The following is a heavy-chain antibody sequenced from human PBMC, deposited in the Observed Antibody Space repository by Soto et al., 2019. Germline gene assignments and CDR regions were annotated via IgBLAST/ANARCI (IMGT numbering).Heavy chain of an antibody. CDR1: GYTFTNYG. J-gene: IGHJ4*02. Sequence: SVKVSCKASGYTFTNYGITWVRQAPGQGLEWMGGIVPTVDTSTYAQKFQGRVTITADKFTNTVYMELSSLRSDDTAVYYCVRVVAIPGYPDNWGQGTLVTVSS. D-gene: IGHD5-12*01. CDR2: IVPTVDTS. CDR3: VRVVAIPGYPDN. V-gene: IGHV1-69*06.